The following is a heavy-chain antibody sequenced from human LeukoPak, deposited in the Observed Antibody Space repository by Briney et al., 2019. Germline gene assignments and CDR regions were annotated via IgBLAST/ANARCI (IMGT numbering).Heavy chain of an antibody. V-gene: IGHV4-59*01. CDR3: ARDGATRSTYDYYYMDV. D-gene: IGHD1-26*01. CDR1: GGSISSYY. J-gene: IGHJ6*03. Sequence: TSETLSLTCTVSGGSISSYYWSWIRQPPGKGLEWIGYIYYSGSTNYNPSLKSRVTISVDTSKNQFSLKLSSVTAADTAVYYCARDGATRSTYDYYYMDVWGKGTTVTVSS. CDR2: IYYSGST.